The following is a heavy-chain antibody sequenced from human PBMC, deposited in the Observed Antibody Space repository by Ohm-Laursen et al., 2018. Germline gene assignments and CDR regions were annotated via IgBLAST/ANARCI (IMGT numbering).Heavy chain of an antibody. V-gene: IGHV4-31*03. CDR1: GGSISSGAYC. D-gene: IGHD3-22*01. Sequence: TLSLTCTVSGGSISSGAYCWSWIRQHPGKGLEWIGYIYYSGSTYYNPSLKSRVTISVDTSKNQFSLKLSSVTAADTAVYYCARKINYYDSRDAFDIWGQGTMVTVSS. CDR3: ARKINYYDSRDAFDI. J-gene: IGHJ3*02. CDR2: IYYSGST.